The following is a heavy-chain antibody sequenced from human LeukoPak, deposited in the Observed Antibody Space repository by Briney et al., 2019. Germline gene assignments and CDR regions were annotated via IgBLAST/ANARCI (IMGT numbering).Heavy chain of an antibody. D-gene: IGHD3-16*01. J-gene: IGHJ4*02. CDR3: ARESAGGLDY. Sequence: ASVTVSCKASGYTFIGYYMHWVRQAPGQGLEWMGWINPNSGGTNYAQKFQGWVTMTRDTSISTAYMDLSRLRSYVTAVYYCARESAGGLDYWGQGTLVTVSS. CDR1: GYTFIGYY. CDR2: INPNSGGT. V-gene: IGHV1-2*04.